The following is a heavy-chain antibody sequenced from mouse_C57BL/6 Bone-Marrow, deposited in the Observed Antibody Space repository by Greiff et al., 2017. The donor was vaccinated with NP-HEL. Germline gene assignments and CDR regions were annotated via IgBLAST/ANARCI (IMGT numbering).Heavy chain of an antibody. D-gene: IGHD1-1*01. CDR3: TRDLLLRPSRYFDV. CDR1: GFTFSSYA. J-gene: IGHJ1*03. Sequence: EVMLVESGEGLVKPGGSLKLSCAASGFTFSSYAISWVRQTPEKRLEWVAYISSGGDYIYYADTVKGRFTISRDNARNTLYLQMSSLKSEDTAMYYCTRDLLLRPSRYFDVWGTGTTVTVSS. CDR2: ISSGGDYI. V-gene: IGHV5-9-1*02.